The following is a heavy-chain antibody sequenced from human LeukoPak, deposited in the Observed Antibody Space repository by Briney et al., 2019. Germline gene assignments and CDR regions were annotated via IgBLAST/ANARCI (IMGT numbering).Heavy chain of an antibody. Sequence: PGGSLRLSCAASGFTFSSYAMSWVRQAPGKGLEWVSATSGSGGSTYYADSVKGRFTISRDNSKNTLYLQMNSLRAEDTAVYYCAKDLLRVYYGSGSGWFDPWGQGTLVTVSS. CDR2: TSGSGGST. J-gene: IGHJ5*02. CDR1: GFTFSSYA. V-gene: IGHV3-23*01. D-gene: IGHD3-10*01. CDR3: AKDLLRVYYGSGSGWFDP.